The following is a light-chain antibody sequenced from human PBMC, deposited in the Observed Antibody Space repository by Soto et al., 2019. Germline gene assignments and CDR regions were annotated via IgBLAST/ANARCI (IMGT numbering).Light chain of an antibody. CDR2: GAS. CDR1: QSVSNNY. V-gene: IGKV3-20*01. CDR3: QQYGSSGT. Sequence: EIVLTQSPATLSLSPGYRAVLSCRASQSVSNNYLAWYQQKPGQAPRLLIYGASNRATGIPDRFSGSGSGTDFTLTISRLEPEDFAVYYCQQYGSSGTFGQGTKVDI. J-gene: IGKJ1*01.